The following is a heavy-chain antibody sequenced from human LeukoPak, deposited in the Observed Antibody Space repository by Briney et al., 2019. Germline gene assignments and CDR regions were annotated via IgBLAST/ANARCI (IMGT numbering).Heavy chain of an antibody. CDR3: ARDPGGYSSGGELDV. Sequence: GGSLRLSCAASGFTFSSYTMNWVRRAPGKGLEWVSSISSSSRYIYYADSVKGRFTISRDNAKNSLYLQMNSLRAEDMAVYYCARDPGGYSSGGELDVWGKGTTVTVSS. CDR2: ISSSSRYI. CDR1: GFTFSSYT. V-gene: IGHV3-21*01. J-gene: IGHJ6*04. D-gene: IGHD6-19*01.